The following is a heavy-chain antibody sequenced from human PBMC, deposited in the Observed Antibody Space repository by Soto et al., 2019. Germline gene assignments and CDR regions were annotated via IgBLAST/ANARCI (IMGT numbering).Heavy chain of an antibody. D-gene: IGHD2-2*01. V-gene: IGHV1-46*01. CDR1: GYTFTSYG. Sequence: ASVKVSCKASGYTFTSYGISWVRQAPGQGLEWMGIINPSGGSTSYAQKFQGRVTMTRDTSTSTVYMELSSLRSEDTAVYYCARGPYCISTSCYPPLPDYWGQGTLVTVSS. CDR2: INPSGGST. CDR3: ARGPYCISTSCYPPLPDY. J-gene: IGHJ4*02.